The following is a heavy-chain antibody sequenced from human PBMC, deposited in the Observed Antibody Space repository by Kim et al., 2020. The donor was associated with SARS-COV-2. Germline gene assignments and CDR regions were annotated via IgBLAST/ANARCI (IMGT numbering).Heavy chain of an antibody. V-gene: IGHV1-18*01. J-gene: IGHJ5*02. D-gene: IGHD3-10*01. CDR1: GYTFTSYG. Sequence: ASVKVSCKASGYTFTSYGISWVRQAPGQGLEWMGWISAYNGNTNYAQKLQGRVTMTTDTSTSTAYMELRSLRSDDTAVYYCAREGLLWFGEPRESWFDPWGQGTLVTVSS. CDR2: ISAYNGNT. CDR3: AREGLLWFGEPRESWFDP.